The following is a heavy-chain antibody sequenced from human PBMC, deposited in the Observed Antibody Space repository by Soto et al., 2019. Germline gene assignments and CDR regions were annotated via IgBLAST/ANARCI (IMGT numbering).Heavy chain of an antibody. J-gene: IGHJ5*02. V-gene: IGHV4-59*01. D-gene: IGHD3-9*01. CDR2: IYYSGST. Sequence: PSETLSLTCTVSGGSISSYYWSWIRQPPGKGLEWIGYIYYSGSTNYNPSLKSRVTISVDTSKYQLSLKLSSVTAADTAVYYCARWALTGYYKGARWFDPWGQGTLVTVSS. CDR1: GGSISSYY. CDR3: ARWALTGYYKGARWFDP.